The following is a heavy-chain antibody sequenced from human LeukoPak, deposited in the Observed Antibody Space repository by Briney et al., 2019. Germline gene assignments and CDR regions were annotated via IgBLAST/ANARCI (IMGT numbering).Heavy chain of an antibody. D-gene: IGHD6-13*01. J-gene: IGHJ4*02. V-gene: IGHV1-18*01. CDR1: GYTFNRYG. CDR3: ARDPPRRYSSSWDDYFDY. CDR2: ISAYNGNT. Sequence: ASVKVSCKASGYTFNRYGMNWVRQAPGQGLEWMGWISAYNGNTNYAQKLQGRVTMTTDTSTSTAYMELRSLRSDDTAVYYCARDPPRRYSSSWDDYFDYWGQGTLVTVSS.